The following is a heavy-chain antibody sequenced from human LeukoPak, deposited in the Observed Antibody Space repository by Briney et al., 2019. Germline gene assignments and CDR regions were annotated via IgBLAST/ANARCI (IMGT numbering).Heavy chain of an antibody. V-gene: IGHV3-23*01. CDR3: ANEIRPNDH. Sequence: GGSLRLSCAASGFTFSGHAMSWVRQAPGKGLEWVSAISISGGSTYYADSVKGRFTISRDNSKNTLYLQMNSLRPEDTAVYYCANEIRPNDHWGQGALVTVSS. CDR2: ISISGGST. J-gene: IGHJ4*02. D-gene: IGHD4-17*01. CDR1: GFTFSGHA.